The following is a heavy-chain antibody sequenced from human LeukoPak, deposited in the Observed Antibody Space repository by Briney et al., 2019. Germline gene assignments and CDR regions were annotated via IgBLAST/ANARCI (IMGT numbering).Heavy chain of an antibody. CDR3: ATKTYYYGSGSYSNWFDP. CDR2: ISAHTGNI. Sequence: ASVKVSCKASGYNFISYEISWVRQAPGQGLEWMGWISAHTGNIGYAQKFQGRVTMTEDTSTDTAYMELSSLRSEDTAVYYCATKTYYYGSGSYSNWFDPWGQGTLVTVSS. CDR1: GYNFISYE. D-gene: IGHD3-10*01. J-gene: IGHJ5*02. V-gene: IGHV1-18*01.